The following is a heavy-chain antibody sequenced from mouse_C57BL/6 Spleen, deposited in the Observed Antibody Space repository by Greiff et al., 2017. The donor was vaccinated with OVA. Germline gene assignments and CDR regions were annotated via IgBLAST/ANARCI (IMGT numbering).Heavy chain of an antibody. CDR1: GFTFSDYG. J-gene: IGHJ3*01. D-gene: IGHD1-2*01. CDR3: ARRGDYYGEAGVAY. V-gene: IGHV5-17*01. Sequence: EVHLVESGGGLVKPGGSLKLSCAASGFTFSDYGMHWVRQAPEKGLEWVAYISSGSSTIYYADTVKGRFTISRDNAKNTLFLQMTSLRSEDTAMDDGARRGDYYGEAGVAYWGQGTLVTVAA. CDR2: ISSGSSTI.